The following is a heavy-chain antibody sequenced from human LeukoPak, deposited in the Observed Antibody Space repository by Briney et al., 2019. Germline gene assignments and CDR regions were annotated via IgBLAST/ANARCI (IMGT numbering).Heavy chain of an antibody. CDR1: GGSFSGYY. CDR2: INHSGST. J-gene: IGHJ4*02. Sequence: SETLSLTCAVYGGSFSGYYWSWIRQPPGKGLEWIGEINHSGSTNYNPSPKSRVTISVDTSKNQFSLKLSSVTAADTAVYYCARGGHDYGDYHLDYWGQGTLVTVSS. D-gene: IGHD4-17*01. CDR3: ARGGHDYGDYHLDY. V-gene: IGHV4-34*01.